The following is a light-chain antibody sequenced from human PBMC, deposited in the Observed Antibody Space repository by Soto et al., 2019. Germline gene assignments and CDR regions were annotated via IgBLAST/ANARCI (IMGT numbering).Light chain of an antibody. V-gene: IGKV3-20*01. CDR3: QQYGSSRIT. CDR1: QSVSNNY. Sequence: GLRQAPGSSDVSRWGKASRSCRASQSVSNNYLAWYQQKPGQAPRLLIYGASNRATGIPDRFSGSGSGTDFALTISRLDPEDFAVYYCQQYGSSRITCGQGTRLEIK. CDR2: GAS. J-gene: IGKJ5*01.